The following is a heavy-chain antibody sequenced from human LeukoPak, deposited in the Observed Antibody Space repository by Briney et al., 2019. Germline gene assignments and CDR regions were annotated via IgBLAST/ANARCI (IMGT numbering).Heavy chain of an antibody. J-gene: IGHJ4*02. Sequence: PSETLSLTCIVSGGSISNSNYYWGWIRQPPGKRLEWIGTIYYSGSTYYNPSLKSRVTISVDTSKNQFSLRLSSVTAADTAVYYCARRGKRSVTTTTGFEYWGQGTLVTVSS. V-gene: IGHV4-39*01. CDR2: IYYSGST. CDR3: ARRGKRSVTTTTGFEY. CDR1: GGSISNSNYY. D-gene: IGHD1-26*01.